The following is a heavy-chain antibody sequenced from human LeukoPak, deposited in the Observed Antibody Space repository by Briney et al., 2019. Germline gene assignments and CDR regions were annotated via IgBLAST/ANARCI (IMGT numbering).Heavy chain of an antibody. J-gene: IGHJ4*02. CDR3: AKDRWVGATISHYFDY. CDR2: ISSSSSTI. Sequence: GGSLRLSCAASGFTFSSYSMNWVRQAPGKGLEWVSYISSSSSTIYYADSVKGRFTISRDNAKNSLYLQMNSLRAEDTAVYYCAKDRWVGATISHYFDYWGQGTLVTVSS. CDR1: GFTFSSYS. D-gene: IGHD1-26*01. V-gene: IGHV3-48*01.